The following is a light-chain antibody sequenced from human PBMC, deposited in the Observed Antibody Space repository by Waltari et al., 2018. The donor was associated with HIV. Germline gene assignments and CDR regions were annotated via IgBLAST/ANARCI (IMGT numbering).Light chain of an antibody. Sequence: QSVLTPPPSASGTAGPRVTISCSGTSSNLGSNTVTWYQQLPGTAPKLLIYHTSQRPSGVPDRFSGSKSGTSASLAISGLQSEDEADYYCAAWDDSVNGLVFGGGTKLTV. CDR1: SSNLGSNT. V-gene: IGLV1-44*01. J-gene: IGLJ3*02. CDR2: HTS. CDR3: AAWDDSVNGLV.